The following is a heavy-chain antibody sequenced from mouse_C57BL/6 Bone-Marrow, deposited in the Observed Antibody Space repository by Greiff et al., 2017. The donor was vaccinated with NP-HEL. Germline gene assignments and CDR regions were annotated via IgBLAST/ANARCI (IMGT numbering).Heavy chain of an antibody. V-gene: IGHV2-2*01. CDR1: GFSLTSYG. CDR2: IWSGGST. J-gene: IGHJ1*03. CDR3: ARSLWLRRYWYFDV. Sequence: VQVVESGPGLVQPSQSLSITCTVSGFSLTSYGVHWVRQSPGKGLEWLGVIWSGGSTDYNAAFISRLSISKDNSKSQVFFKMNSLQADDTAIYYCARSLWLRRYWYFDVWGTGTTVTVSS. D-gene: IGHD2-2*01.